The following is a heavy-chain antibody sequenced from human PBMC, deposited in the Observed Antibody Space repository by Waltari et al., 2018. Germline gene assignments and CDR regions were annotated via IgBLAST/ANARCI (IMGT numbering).Heavy chain of an antibody. Sequence: QVQLVQSGGGVVQPGRSLKLSCAASGFTLLNFGMHCVRQAPGKGLECVAFIYSDGSHTSYADSVKNRFTISRDNSKNTLYMQMNSLRGDDTAVYYCARDRWLHTPGWYLDLWGRGTLVSVSS. J-gene: IGHJ2*01. D-gene: IGHD5-12*01. CDR3: ARDRWLHTPGWYLDL. CDR2: IYSDGSHT. V-gene: IGHV3-33*01. CDR1: GFTLLNFG.